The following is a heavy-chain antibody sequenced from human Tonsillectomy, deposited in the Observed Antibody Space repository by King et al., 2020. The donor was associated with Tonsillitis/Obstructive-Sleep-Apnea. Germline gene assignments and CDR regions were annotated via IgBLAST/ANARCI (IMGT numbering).Heavy chain of an antibody. J-gene: IGHJ4*02. V-gene: IGHV3-23*04. CDR1: GFSFGNYA. D-gene: IGHD4-23*01. CDR3: AKDGGNYYYFDY. Sequence: VQLVESGGGLVQPGGSLRLSCAASGFSFGNYAMSWVRQAPGEGLEWVSLITGSGGSTDYADSVKGRFTISRDNSKNTLFLKMNSLRADYTALYYFAKDGGNYYYFDYWGQGTLITVSS. CDR2: ITGSGGST.